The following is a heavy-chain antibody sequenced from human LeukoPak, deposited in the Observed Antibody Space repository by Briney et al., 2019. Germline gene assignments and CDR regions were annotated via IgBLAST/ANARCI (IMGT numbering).Heavy chain of an antibody. J-gene: IGHJ4*02. CDR2: INPNSGGT. CDR3: ARDRRFGELSTYFDY. D-gene: IGHD3-10*01. Sequence: ASVKVSCKASGYTFTNYGISWVRQAPGQGLEWMGRINPNSGGTNYAQKFQGRVTMTRDTSISTAYMELSRLRSDDTAVYYCARDRRFGELSTYFDYWGQGTLVTVSS. V-gene: IGHV1-2*06. CDR1: GYTFTNYG.